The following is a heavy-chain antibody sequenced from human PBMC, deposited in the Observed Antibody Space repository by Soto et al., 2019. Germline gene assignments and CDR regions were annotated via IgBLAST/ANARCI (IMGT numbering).Heavy chain of an antibody. J-gene: IGHJ3*02. V-gene: IGHV3-74*01. CDR2: INTDGGST. CDR3: AREAGYCSRTSCYRRAFDT. Sequence: EVQLVESGGDLXXXGGSXXLSCAASGFXXXXXWMHXXXQVPGKGVVWVSRINTDGGSTSYAGSVKARFAISRENATNTLFLQMTGLRVDDTSVYYCAREAGYCSRTSCYRRAFDTWGQGTMVTVSS. D-gene: IGHD2-2*01. CDR1: GFXXXXXW.